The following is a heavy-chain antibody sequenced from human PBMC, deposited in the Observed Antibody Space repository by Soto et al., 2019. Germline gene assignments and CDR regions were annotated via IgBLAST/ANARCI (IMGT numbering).Heavy chain of an antibody. J-gene: IGHJ4*02. CDR2: VYYSGST. Sequence: SETLSLTCTVTGDSVNSYYWRWMRQPPGKGLECMGYVYYSGSTNYNPSLKSRVTISVDTSKNQISLRLKSVTAADTAVYYCARAETSRIHYFDFWGQGSLVVVSS. D-gene: IGHD6-6*01. CDR3: ARAETSRIHYFDF. CDR1: GDSVNSYY. V-gene: IGHV4-59*02.